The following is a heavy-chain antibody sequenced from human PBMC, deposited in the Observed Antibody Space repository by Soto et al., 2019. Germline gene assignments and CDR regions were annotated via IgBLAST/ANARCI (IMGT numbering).Heavy chain of an antibody. CDR2: TRNKANSYTT. D-gene: IGHD7-27*01. Sequence: EVQLVESGGDLVQPGGSPRLSCAASGFTFSDHHMDWVRQAPGKGLEWVGRTRNKANSYTTEYAASVKGRFTISRDDSKNSLYLQMNSLKTEDTAVYYCCRDLGSWGQGTLVTVSS. J-gene: IGHJ5*02. V-gene: IGHV3-72*01. CDR1: GFTFSDHH. CDR3: CRDLGS.